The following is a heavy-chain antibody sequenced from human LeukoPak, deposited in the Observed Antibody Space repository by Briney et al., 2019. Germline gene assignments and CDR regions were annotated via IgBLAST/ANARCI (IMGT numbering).Heavy chain of an antibody. CDR3: ARHYYYASGSPFDY. D-gene: IGHD3-10*01. CDR2: INHSGST. CDR1: GGSFSGYY. V-gene: IGHV4-34*01. J-gene: IGHJ4*02. Sequence: SETLSLTCAVYGGSFSGYYWSWIRQPPGKGLEWIGEINHSGSTNYNPSLKSRVTISVDTSKNQFSLKLSSVTAADTAVYYCARHYYYASGSPFDYWGQGTQVTVSS.